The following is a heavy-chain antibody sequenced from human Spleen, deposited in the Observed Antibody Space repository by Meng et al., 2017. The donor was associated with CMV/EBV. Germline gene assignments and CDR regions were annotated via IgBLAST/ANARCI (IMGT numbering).Heavy chain of an antibody. D-gene: IGHD1-26*01. Sequence: SVKVSCKASGGAFRSYTISWVRQAPGQGLEWMGRIIAILGKTNHAQQFQDRVTFTADKSTGTAYMELNSLRPEDTAVYYCASGVGGAWGQGTLVTVSS. V-gene: IGHV1-69*02. CDR2: IIAILGKT. CDR1: GGAFRSYT. CDR3: ASGVGGA. J-gene: IGHJ5*02.